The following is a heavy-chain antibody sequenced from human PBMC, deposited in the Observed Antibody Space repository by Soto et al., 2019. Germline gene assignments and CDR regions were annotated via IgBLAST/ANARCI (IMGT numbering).Heavy chain of an antibody. CDR2: IYYSGST. J-gene: IGHJ4*02. V-gene: IGHV4-31*03. CDR1: GGSISSGGYY. Sequence: QVQLQESGPGLVKPSQTLSLTCTVSGGSISSGGYYWSWIRQHPGKGLEWIGYIYYSGSTYYNPSLKSRVXXSXDXXKNQFSLKLSSVTAADTAVYYCATEYYDSSGPRRYWGQGTLVTVSS. CDR3: ATEYYDSSGPRRY. D-gene: IGHD3-22*01.